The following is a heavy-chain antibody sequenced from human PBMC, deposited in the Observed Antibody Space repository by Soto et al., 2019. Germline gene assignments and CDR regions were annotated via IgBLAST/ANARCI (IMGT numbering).Heavy chain of an antibody. CDR1: GFTFSSYA. Sequence: GGSLRLSCAASGFTFSSYAMHWVRQAPGKGLEWVAVISYDGSNKYYADSVKGRFTISRDNSKNTLYLQMNSLRAEDTAVYYCARDPCSGSGGSCPEYWGQGTLVTVSS. CDR2: ISYDGSNK. D-gene: IGHD2-15*01. CDR3: ARDPCSGSGGSCPEY. J-gene: IGHJ4*02. V-gene: IGHV3-30-3*01.